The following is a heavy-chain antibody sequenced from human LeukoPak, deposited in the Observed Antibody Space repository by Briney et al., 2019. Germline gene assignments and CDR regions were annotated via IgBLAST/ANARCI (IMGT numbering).Heavy chain of an antibody. Sequence: SETLSLTCAVYGGSFSGYYWSWIRQPPGKGLEWIGEINHSGSTNYNPSLKSRVTISVNTSKNQSSLKLSSVTAADTAVYYCARAYSSSWYFDYWGQGTLVTVSS. CDR2: INHSGST. J-gene: IGHJ4*02. CDR3: ARAYSSSWYFDY. CDR1: GGSFSGYY. D-gene: IGHD6-13*01. V-gene: IGHV4-34*01.